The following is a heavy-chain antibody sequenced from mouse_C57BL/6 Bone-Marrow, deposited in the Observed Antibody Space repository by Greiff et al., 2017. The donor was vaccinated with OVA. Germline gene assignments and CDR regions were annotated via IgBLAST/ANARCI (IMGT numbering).Heavy chain of an antibody. J-gene: IGHJ2*01. V-gene: IGHV1-76*01. CDR3: ARSERLRDYFDN. CDR1: GYTFTDYY. CDR2: IYPGSGNI. D-gene: IGHD2-2*01. Sequence: QVQLQQSGAELVRPGASVKLSCKASGYTFTDYYISWVKQRPGQGLEWIARIYPGSGNISYNEKFKGKATLTAEKSSSTAYMQLSSLTSDDSAVYFCARSERLRDYFDNWGQGTTLTVSS.